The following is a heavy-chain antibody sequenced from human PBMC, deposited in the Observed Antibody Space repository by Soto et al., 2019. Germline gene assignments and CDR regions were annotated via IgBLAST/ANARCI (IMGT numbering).Heavy chain of an antibody. V-gene: IGHV1-3*01. CDR3: ARGAYSSGWYAEDFDY. Sequence: ASVKVSCKASGYTFTSYAMNWVRQAPGQRLEWMGWINAGNGNTKYSQKFQGRVTITRDTSASTAYMELSSLRSEDTAVYYCARGAYSSGWYAEDFDYWGQGTLVTVSS. CDR1: GYTFTSYA. J-gene: IGHJ4*02. CDR2: INAGNGNT. D-gene: IGHD6-19*01.